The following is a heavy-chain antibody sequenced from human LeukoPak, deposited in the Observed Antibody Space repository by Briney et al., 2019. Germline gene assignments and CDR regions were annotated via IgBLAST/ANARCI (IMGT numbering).Heavy chain of an antibody. V-gene: IGHV3-7*01. J-gene: IGHJ4*02. CDR3: GREWAVDF. CDR2: IKQDGSEK. Sequence: GGSLRLSCAASEFTFNTYWMSWVRQAPGKGLEWVANIKQDGSEKYYVNSVKGRFTISRDNAKNSLYLQMNSLRVEDTAVYYCGREWAVDFWGQGTLVTVSS. CDR1: EFTFNTYW.